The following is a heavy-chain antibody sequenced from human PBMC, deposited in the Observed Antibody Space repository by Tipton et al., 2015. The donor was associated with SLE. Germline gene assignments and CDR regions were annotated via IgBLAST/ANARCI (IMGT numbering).Heavy chain of an antibody. J-gene: IGHJ4*02. CDR2: INHSGST. CDR3: ARDRVGVVPLFDC. CDR1: GGSFSGYY. Sequence: TLSLTCAVYGGSFSGYYWSWIRQPPGKGLEWIGKINHSGSTNYNPSLKSRVTISVDTSKNQFSLRLSSVTAADTAVYYCARDRVGVVPLFDCWGQGTLVTVSS. D-gene: IGHD3-3*01. V-gene: IGHV4-34*01.